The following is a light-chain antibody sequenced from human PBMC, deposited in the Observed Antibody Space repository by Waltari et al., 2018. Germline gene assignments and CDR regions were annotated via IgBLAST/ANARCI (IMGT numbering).Light chain of an antibody. CDR1: SGSIASGY. Sequence: NFMLTQPHSVSESLGKTVTISCTRSSGSIASGYVQWYQQRLGSAPTNVIYEDKQRASVFPHRFSGSIVSSSNSTYLTISVLKTEYEPDYYCQSYYSSTWVLGEGTKLTVL. CDR3: QSYYSSTWV. J-gene: IGLJ3*02. V-gene: IGLV6-57*03. CDR2: EDK.